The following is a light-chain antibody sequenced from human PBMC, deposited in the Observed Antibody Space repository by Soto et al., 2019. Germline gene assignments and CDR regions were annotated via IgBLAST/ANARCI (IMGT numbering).Light chain of an antibody. V-gene: IGKV3-15*01. Sequence: EIVMTQSQATLSVSPGERATLSCRASQSVSSNLAWYQQKPGQAPRHLIYGASTRATGIPARFSGSGSGREFTLTISSLQSEDFAVYYCQHYNNWPPWTFGQGTKVEIK. CDR1: QSVSSN. J-gene: IGKJ1*01. CDR2: GAS. CDR3: QHYNNWPPWT.